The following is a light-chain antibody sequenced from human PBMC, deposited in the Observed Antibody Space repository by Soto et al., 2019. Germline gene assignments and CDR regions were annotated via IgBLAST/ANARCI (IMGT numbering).Light chain of an antibody. V-gene: IGKV3-11*01. Sequence: EIVLTHSPATLSLSPGERATLSCRASQSVSSYLAWYQQKPGQAPRLLIYDASNRATGITARFSGSGSWTDFTLTISSLEPEAFAFYYCQQRSNWLLTFGGGTKVEIK. CDR3: QQRSNWLLT. CDR1: QSVSSY. CDR2: DAS. J-gene: IGKJ4*01.